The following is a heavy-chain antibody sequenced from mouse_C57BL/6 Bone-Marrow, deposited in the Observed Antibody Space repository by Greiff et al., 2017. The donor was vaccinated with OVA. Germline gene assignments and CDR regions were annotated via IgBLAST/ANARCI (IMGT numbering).Heavy chain of an antibody. CDR2: ISSGSSTI. V-gene: IGHV5-17*01. D-gene: IGHD2-3*01. CDR1: GFTFSDYG. CDR3: AGYYAGYAMDY. J-gene: IGHJ4*01. Sequence: EVMLVESGGGLVKPGGSLKLSCAASGFTFSDYGMHWVRQAPEKGLEWVAYISSGSSTIYYADTVKGRFTISRDNAKNTLFLQMTSLRSEDTAMYYCAGYYAGYAMDYWGQGTSVTVSS.